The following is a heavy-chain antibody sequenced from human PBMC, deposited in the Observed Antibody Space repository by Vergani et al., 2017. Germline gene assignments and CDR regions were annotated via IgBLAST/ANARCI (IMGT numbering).Heavy chain of an antibody. V-gene: IGHV4-59*01. CDR2: INYSGST. J-gene: IGHJ6*02. CDR3: ARDSMVRGVMRYYYYGMDV. D-gene: IGHD3-10*01. Sequence: QVQLQESGPGLVKPSETLSLTCTVSGGSISSYYWSWIRQPPGKGLEWIGYINYSGSTNYNPSLKSRVTISVDTSKNQFSLKLSSVTAADTAVYYCARDSMVRGVMRYYYYGMDVWGQGTTVTVSS. CDR1: GGSISSYY.